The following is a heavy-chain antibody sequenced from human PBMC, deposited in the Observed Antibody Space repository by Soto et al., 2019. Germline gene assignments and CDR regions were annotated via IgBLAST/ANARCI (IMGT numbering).Heavy chain of an antibody. V-gene: IGHV4-34*01. D-gene: IGHD2-2*01. J-gene: IGHJ1*01. CDR1: GGSISGYY. CDR2: INHSGTT. Sequence: SETLSLTCAVYGGSISGYYWSWIRQPPGKGLEWIGEINHSGTTNYNPSLESRVTISVDTSKNQFSLKLTSVTAADTAVYYCARARYCTSASCPGYFKHWGQGTLVTVSS. CDR3: ARARYCTSASCPGYFKH.